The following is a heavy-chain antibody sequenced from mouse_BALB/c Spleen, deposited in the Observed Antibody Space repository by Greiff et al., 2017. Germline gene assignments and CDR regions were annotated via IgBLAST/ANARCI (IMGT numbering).Heavy chain of an antibody. CDR2: IDPYNGGT. CDR3: APTYYFGSSSFAY. Sequence: EVQLQQSGPELVKPGASVKVSCKASGYAFTSYNMYWVKQSHGKSLEWIGYIDPYNGGTSYNQKFKGKATLTVDKSSSTAYMHLNSLTSEDSAVYYCAPTYYFGSSSFAYWGQGTLVTVSA. V-gene: IGHV1S135*01. J-gene: IGHJ3*01. D-gene: IGHD1-1*01. CDR1: GYAFTSYN.